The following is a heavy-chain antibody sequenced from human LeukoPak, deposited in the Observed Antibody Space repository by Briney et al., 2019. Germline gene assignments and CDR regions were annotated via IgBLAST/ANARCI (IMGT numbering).Heavy chain of an antibody. V-gene: IGHV3-30*02. Sequence: GGSLRLSCAASGFTFTTYGIHWVRPAPGKGLEWVTFIRYDATNEYYADSVKGRFTISRDNSKNTVYLQMNSLRTEDTAVYYCAKDAFEGTKHSNFWSGYYADYWGQGTLVTVSS. CDR2: IRYDATNE. CDR1: GFTFTTYG. D-gene: IGHD3-3*01. J-gene: IGHJ4*02. CDR3: AKDAFEGTKHSNFWSGYYADY.